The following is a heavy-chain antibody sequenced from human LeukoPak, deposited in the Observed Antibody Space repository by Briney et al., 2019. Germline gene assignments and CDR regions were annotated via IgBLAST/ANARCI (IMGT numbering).Heavy chain of an antibody. CDR1: GGSFSGYY. CDR2: INHSGST. V-gene: IGHV4-34*01. D-gene: IGHD6-13*01. CDR3: ARDRGASSWYATGGMDV. J-gene: IGHJ6*02. Sequence: SETLSLTCAVYGGSFSGYYWSWIRQPPGKGLEWIGEINHSGSTNYNPSLKSRVTISVDTSKNQFSLKLSSVTAADTAVYYCARDRGASSWYATGGMDVWGQGTTVTVSS.